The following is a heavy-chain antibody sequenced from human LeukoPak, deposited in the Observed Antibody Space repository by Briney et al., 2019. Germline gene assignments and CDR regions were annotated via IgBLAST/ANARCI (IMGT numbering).Heavy chain of an antibody. CDR3: ARDLLPYCSGGSCYSVHAFDI. Sequence: PSETLSLTCTVSGGSISSYYWSWIRQPPGKGLEWIGYIYYSGSTNYNPSLKSRVTISVDTSKNQFSLKLSPVTAADTAVYYCARDLLPYCSGGSCYSVHAFDIWGQGTMVTVSS. J-gene: IGHJ3*02. D-gene: IGHD2-15*01. V-gene: IGHV4-59*01. CDR1: GGSISSYY. CDR2: IYYSGST.